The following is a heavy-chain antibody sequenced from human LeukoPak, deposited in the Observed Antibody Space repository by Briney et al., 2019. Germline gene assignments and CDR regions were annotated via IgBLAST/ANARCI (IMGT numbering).Heavy chain of an antibody. J-gene: IGHJ4*02. D-gene: IGHD6-13*01. CDR3: AGGPGYSSSWYDY. V-gene: IGHV4-59*01. CDR1: GGSISSYY. CDR2: IYYSGST. Sequence: PSETLSLTCTVSGGSISSYYWSWIRQPPGKGLEWIGYIYYSGSTNYNPSLKSRVTISVDTSKNQFSLKLSSVTAADTAVYYCAGGPGYSSSWYDYWGQGTLVTVSS.